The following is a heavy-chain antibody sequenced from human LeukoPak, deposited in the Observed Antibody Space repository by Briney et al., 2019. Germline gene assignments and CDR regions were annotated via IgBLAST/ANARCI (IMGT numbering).Heavy chain of an antibody. CDR3: AAGGDFGY. Sequence: SETLSLTCTVSGYSISSGFYWGWIRQPPGTGLEWIGSIYHSGSTYYNPSLNSRVTISVDTSKNQFSLKLSSLTAADTAVYYCAAGGDFGYWGQGTLVTVSS. V-gene: IGHV4-38-2*02. CDR2: IYHSGST. CDR1: GYSISSGFY. J-gene: IGHJ4*02.